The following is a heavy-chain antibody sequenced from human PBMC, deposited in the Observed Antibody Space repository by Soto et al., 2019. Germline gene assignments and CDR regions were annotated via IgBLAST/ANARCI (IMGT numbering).Heavy chain of an antibody. J-gene: IGHJ5*02. Sequence: SETLSLTCTVSGGSISSGGYYWSWIRQHPGKGLEWIGYIYYSGSTYYNPSLKSRVTISVDTSKNQFSLKLSSVTAADTAVYYCARSLSHSTPTFDPWGQGTLVTVSS. CDR1: GGSISSGGYY. CDR2: IYYSGST. V-gene: IGHV4-31*03. CDR3: ARSLSHSTPTFDP.